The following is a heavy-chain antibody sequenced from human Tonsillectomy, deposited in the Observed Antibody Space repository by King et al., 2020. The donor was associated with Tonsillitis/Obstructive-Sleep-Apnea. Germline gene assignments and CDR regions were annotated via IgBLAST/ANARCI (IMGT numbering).Heavy chain of an antibody. Sequence: VTLKESGPALVKPSQTLTLTCTFSGFSLSTSGMCVSWIRQPPGKALEWLARIDWDDDKYYSTSLKTRLTISKDTSQNQVVLTITNMDPVDTAKYYCARGSNGDGDFTSDYWGQGTLVTVSS. CDR2: IDWDDDK. CDR1: GFSLSTSGMC. D-gene: IGHD4-17*01. CDR3: ARGSNGDGDFTSDY. J-gene: IGHJ4*02. V-gene: IGHV2-70*11.